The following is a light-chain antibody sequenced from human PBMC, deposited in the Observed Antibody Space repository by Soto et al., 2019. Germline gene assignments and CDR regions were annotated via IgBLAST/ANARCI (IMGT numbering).Light chain of an antibody. V-gene: IGKV1-5*01. CDR2: DAS. CDR1: QSISSW. Sequence: DIQMTQSPSTLSASVGDRVTITCRASQSISSWLAWYQQKTGKAPKILIYDASSLESGVPSRFSGSGSGTEFTLTISRLQPDDFETYYCQQYNSYSGTFGQGTKVDIK. J-gene: IGKJ1*01. CDR3: QQYNSYSGT.